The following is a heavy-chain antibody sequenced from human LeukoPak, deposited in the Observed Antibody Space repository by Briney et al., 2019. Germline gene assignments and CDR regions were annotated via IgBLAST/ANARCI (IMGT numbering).Heavy chain of an antibody. D-gene: IGHD1-1*01. CDR3: TDLSTGDAFDI. CDR2: INSDGSST. J-gene: IGHJ3*02. Sequence: GGSLRLSCAASGFTFTKYWMHWVRQAPGKGPVSVARINSDGSSTSYADSVKGRFTISRDNAKNTLYLQMNSLRAEDTAVYYCTDLSTGDAFDIWGQGTMVTVSS. V-gene: IGHV3-74*01. CDR1: GFTFTKYW.